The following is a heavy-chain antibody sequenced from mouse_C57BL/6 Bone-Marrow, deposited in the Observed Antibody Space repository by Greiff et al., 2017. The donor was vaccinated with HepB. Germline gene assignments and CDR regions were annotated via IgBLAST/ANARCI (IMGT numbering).Heavy chain of an antibody. D-gene: IGHD1-1*01. CDR1: GFTFSDYY. Sequence: EVMLVESGGGLVQPGGSLKLSCAASGFTFSDYYMYWVRQTPEKRLEWVAYISNGGGNTYYPDTVKGRFTISRDNAKNTLYLHMSRLKAEDTAMYYCARDFPYYYGSSWFAYWGQGTLVTVSA. CDR3: ARDFPYYYGSSWFAY. V-gene: IGHV5-12*01. CDR2: ISNGGGNT. J-gene: IGHJ3*01.